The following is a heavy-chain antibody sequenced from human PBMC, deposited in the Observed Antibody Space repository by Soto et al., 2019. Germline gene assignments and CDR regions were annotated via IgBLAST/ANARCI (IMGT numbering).Heavy chain of an antibody. CDR1: GFTFSSYL. CDR3: ARDHCTTTTCYTVWFDP. D-gene: IGHD2-2*02. Sequence: PGGSLRLSCAASGFTFSSYLMHWVRQFPGKGPVWISRINSDGTSTNYADSVKGRFIISRDNAKNTLDLQMNSLRAEDTAVYYCARDHCTTTTCYTVWFDPWGQGTLVTVSS. CDR2: INSDGTST. J-gene: IGHJ5*02. V-gene: IGHV3-74*01.